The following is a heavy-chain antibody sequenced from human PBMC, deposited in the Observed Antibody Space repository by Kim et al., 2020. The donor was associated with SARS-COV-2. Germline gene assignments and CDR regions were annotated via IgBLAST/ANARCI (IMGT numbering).Heavy chain of an antibody. CDR3: AAGAEQLWLRDYYYGMDV. V-gene: IGHV3-23*01. J-gene: IGHJ6*02. CDR2: ISGSGGST. CDR1: GFTFSSYA. D-gene: IGHD5-18*01. Sequence: GGSLRLSCAASGFTFSSYAMSWVRQAPGKGLEWVSAISGSGGSTYYADSVKGRFTISRDNSKNTLYLQMNSLRAEDTAVYYCAAGAEQLWLRDYYYGMDVWGQGTTVTVSS.